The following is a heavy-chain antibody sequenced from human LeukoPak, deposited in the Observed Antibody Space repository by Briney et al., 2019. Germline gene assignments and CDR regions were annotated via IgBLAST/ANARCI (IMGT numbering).Heavy chain of an antibody. CDR3: ARCSGYGMDV. J-gene: IGHJ6*02. CDR2: MSFGGTHI. V-gene: IGHV3-30-3*01. CDR1: GFTFGSYA. D-gene: IGHD3-10*02. Sequence: GGSLRLSCAASGFTFGSYAMHWVRQAPGKGLEWVAVMSFGGTHIYYADSVKGRFTISRDNSKNTLYLQMNSLRAEDTAVYYCARCSGYGMDVWGQGTTVTVS.